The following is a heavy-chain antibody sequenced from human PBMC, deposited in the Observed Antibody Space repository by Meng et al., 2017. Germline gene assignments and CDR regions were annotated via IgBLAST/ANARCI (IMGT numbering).Heavy chain of an antibody. CDR1: GFTFSSYS. Sequence: GGSLRLSCAASGFTFSSYSMNWVRQAPGKGLEWVSLISWDGGSTYYADSVKGRFTISRDNSKNSLYLQMNSLRAEDTALYYCAKDKGIAAAGTSFGYFDYWGQGTLVTVSS. V-gene: IGHV3-43D*03. J-gene: IGHJ4*02. D-gene: IGHD6-13*01. CDR3: AKDKGIAAAGTSFGYFDY. CDR2: ISWDGGST.